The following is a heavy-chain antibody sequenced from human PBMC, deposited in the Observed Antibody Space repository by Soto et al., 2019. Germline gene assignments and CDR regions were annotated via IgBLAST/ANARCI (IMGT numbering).Heavy chain of an antibody. CDR2: IRSKANSYAT. D-gene: IGHD1-26*01. J-gene: IGHJ4*02. CDR1: GFTFSGSA. V-gene: IGHV3-73*02. Sequence: EVQLVESGGGLVQPGGSLKLSCAASGFTFSGSAMHWVRQASGKGLEWVGRIRSKANSYATAYAASVKGRFTISRDDSKNTAYLQINSLITEDTAVYYCTLPDSGSPYYFDYWGQGTLVTVSS. CDR3: TLPDSGSPYYFDY.